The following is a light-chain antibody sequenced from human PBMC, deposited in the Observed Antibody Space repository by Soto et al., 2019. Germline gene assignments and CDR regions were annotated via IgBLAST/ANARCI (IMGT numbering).Light chain of an antibody. CDR3: CSYAGSSTLYV. V-gene: IGLV2-11*01. Sequence: QSALTQPRSVSGSPGQSVTISCTGTSSDVGGYDYVSWYQQHPGKAPKLIIYDVSKRPSGVPDRFSGSKSGNTASLTISGLQAEDEADYYCCSYAGSSTLYVFGTGTKVTVL. CDR1: SSDVGGYDY. CDR2: DVS. J-gene: IGLJ1*01.